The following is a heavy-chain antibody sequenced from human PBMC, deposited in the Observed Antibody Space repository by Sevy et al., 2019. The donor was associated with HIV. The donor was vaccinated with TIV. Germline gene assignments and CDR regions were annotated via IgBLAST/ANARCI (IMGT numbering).Heavy chain of an antibody. Sequence: SETLSLTCVVYGGSFSGYYWSWIRQPPGKGLEWIGEINHSGSTNYNPSLKSPVTISADTSKNQFSLKLSSVTAADTAVYYCATRRGHLSFDYWGQGTLVTVSS. CDR2: INHSGST. J-gene: IGHJ4*02. CDR1: GGSFSGYY. V-gene: IGHV4-34*01. CDR3: ATRRGHLSFDY.